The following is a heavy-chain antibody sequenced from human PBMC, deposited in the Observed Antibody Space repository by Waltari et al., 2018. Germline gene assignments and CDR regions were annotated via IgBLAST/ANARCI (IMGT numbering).Heavy chain of an antibody. Sequence: EVQLVESGGGLVQPGRSLRLSCSASGFTFDDFAMPRVRHGPGKGLEWVSGISWNSGSIGYADSVKGRFTISRDNAKNSLYLQMNSLRAEDTALYYCAKATIGDDAFDIWGQGTMVTVSS. V-gene: IGHV3-9*01. D-gene: IGHD3-16*01. CDR1: GFTFDDFA. CDR3: AKATIGDDAFDI. J-gene: IGHJ3*02. CDR2: ISWNSGSI.